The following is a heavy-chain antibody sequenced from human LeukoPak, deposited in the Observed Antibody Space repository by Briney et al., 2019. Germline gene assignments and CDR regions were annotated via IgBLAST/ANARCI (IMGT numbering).Heavy chain of an antibody. D-gene: IGHD2-15*01. CDR2: ISGSGGST. V-gene: IGHV3-23*01. CDR3: AKGVGYCTGGSCQQFDY. J-gene: IGHJ4*02. Sequence: GGSLRLSCAASGFTFSSYGMSWVRQAPGKGLKWVSAISGSGGSTYYADSVKGRITISRDNSKNTLYLQMNSLRAEDTAVYYCAKGVGYCTGGSCQQFDYWGQGTLVTVSS. CDR1: GFTFSSYG.